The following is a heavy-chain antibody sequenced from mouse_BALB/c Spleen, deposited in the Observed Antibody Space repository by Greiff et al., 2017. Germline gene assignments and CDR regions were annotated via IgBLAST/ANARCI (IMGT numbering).Heavy chain of an antibody. Sequence: VQLKESGGGLVQPGGSLKLSCAASGFTFSSYGMSWVRQTPDKRLELVATINSNGGSTYYPDSVKGRFTISRDNAKNTLYLQMSSLKSEDTAMYYCARDSKGRDAMDYWGQGTSVTVSS. CDR2: INSNGGST. CDR3: ARDSKGRDAMDY. D-gene: IGHD2-5*01. J-gene: IGHJ4*01. CDR1: GFTFSSYG. V-gene: IGHV5-6-3*01.